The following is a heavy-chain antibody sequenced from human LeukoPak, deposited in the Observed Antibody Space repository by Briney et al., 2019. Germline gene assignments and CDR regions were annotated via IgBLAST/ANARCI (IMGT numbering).Heavy chain of an antibody. Sequence: PSQTLSLTCTVSGGSISSGGYYWSWIRQHPGKGLEWIGYIYYSGSTYHNPSLKSRVTISVDTSKNQFSLKLSSVTAADTAVYYCARELSRYDSSGYSYLFDYWGQGTLVTVSS. CDR3: ARELSRYDSSGYSYLFDY. CDR2: IYYSGST. J-gene: IGHJ4*02. V-gene: IGHV4-31*03. CDR1: GGSISSGGYY. D-gene: IGHD3-22*01.